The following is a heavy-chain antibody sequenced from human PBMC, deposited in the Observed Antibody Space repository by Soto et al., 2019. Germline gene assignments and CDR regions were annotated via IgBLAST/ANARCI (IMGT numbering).Heavy chain of an antibody. CDR3: ARESTSSGWAYYYYGMDV. J-gene: IGHJ6*02. CDR2: IWYDGSNK. V-gene: IGHV3-33*01. D-gene: IGHD6-19*01. Sequence: SVRLSCAEAGFAFSGYGLHLVRQAPGKGLEWVAVIWYDGSNKYYADSVKGRFTISRDNSKNTLYLQMNSLRAEDTAVYYCARESTSSGWAYYYYGMDVWGQGTTVTVSS. CDR1: GFAFSGYG.